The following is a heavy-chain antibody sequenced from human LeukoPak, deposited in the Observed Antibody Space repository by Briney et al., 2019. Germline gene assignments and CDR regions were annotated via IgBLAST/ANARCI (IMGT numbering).Heavy chain of an antibody. D-gene: IGHD1-26*01. V-gene: IGHV4-59*08. CDR1: GGSISSYY. CDR3: ARHAVGATDPFFDY. J-gene: IGHJ4*02. Sequence: PSETLSLTCTVSGGSISSYYWSWIRQPPGKGLEWIGYIYYSGSTNYNPSLKSRVTISVDTSKNQFSLKLSSVTAADTAVYYCARHAVGATDPFFDYWGQGTLVTVSS. CDR2: IYYSGST.